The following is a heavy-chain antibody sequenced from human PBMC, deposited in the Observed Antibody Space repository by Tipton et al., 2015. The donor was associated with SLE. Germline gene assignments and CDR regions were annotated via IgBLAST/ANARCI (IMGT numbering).Heavy chain of an antibody. D-gene: IGHD3-3*01. CDR1: GGSISGYF. V-gene: IGHV4-34*01. Sequence: TLSLTCTVSGGSISGYFWSWIRQLPDKGLEWIGEINHSGTTNCNPSLKSRVTISVDTSKNQFSLKLSSVTAADTAVYYCARGGSKHYDFWGRQMGPHAFDIWGQETKVTVSS. J-gene: IGHJ3*02. CDR3: ARGGSKHYDFWGRQMGPHAFDI. CDR2: INHSGTT.